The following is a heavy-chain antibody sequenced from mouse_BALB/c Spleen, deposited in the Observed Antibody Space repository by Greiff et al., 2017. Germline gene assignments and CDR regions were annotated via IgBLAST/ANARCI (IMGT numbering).Heavy chain of an antibody. J-gene: IGHJ4*01. V-gene: IGHV3-6*02. Sequence: VQLQQSGPGLVKPSQSLSLTCSVTGYSITSGYYWNWIRQFPGNKLEWMGYISYDGSNNYNPSLKNRTSITPDTSKNQFFLKLNSVTTEDTATYYCARGIVLYYDYAGYAMDYWGQGTSVTVSS. CDR3: ARGIVLYYDYAGYAMDY. D-gene: IGHD2-4*01. CDR1: GYSITSGYY. CDR2: ISYDGSN.